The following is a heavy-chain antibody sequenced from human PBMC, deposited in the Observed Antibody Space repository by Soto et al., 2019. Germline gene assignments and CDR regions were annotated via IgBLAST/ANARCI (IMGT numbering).Heavy chain of an antibody. Sequence: QVQVVQSGDEVKKPGASVKVSCKASGYTFTNYGFSWVRQAPGQGLEWMGGISGYNGNTKYAEKCQGRVTMTTDTSTSTAHMELRSLRSDDTAVYYCAREGQALYYYYGMDVWGQGTAVTVSS. V-gene: IGHV1-18*01. CDR3: AREGQALYYYYGMDV. CDR1: GYTFTNYG. J-gene: IGHJ6*02. CDR2: ISGYNGNT.